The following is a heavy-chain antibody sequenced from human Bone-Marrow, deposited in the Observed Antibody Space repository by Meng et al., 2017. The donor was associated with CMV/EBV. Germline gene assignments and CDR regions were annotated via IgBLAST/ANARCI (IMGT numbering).Heavy chain of an antibody. CDR3: ARGRGALSRNVWGSYRHFDY. CDR1: GGSFSGYY. CDR2: INHSGST. V-gene: IGHV4-34*01. D-gene: IGHD3-16*02. J-gene: IGHJ4*02. Sequence: SETLSLTCAVYGGSFSGYYWSWIHQPPGKGLEWIGEINHSGSTNYNPSLKSRVTISVDTSKNQFSLKLSSVTAADTAVYYCARGRGALSRNVWGSYRHFDYWGQGTLVTVSS.